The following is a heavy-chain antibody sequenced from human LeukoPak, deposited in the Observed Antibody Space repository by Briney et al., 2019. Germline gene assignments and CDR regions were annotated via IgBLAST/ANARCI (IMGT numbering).Heavy chain of an antibody. Sequence: ASVKVSCKASGYTFTGYYMHWVRQAPGQGLEWMGWINPNSGGTNYAQKFQGRVTMTRDTSISTAYMELSRLRSDDTAVYYCARGTDYYDSSGYYTDYWGQGTLATVSS. CDR3: ARGTDYYDSSGYYTDY. CDR1: GYTFTGYY. J-gene: IGHJ4*02. V-gene: IGHV1-2*02. CDR2: INPNSGGT. D-gene: IGHD3-22*01.